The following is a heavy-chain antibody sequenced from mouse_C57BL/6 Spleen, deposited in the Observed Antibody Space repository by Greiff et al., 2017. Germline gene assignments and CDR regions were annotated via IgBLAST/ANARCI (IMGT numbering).Heavy chain of an antibody. CDR2: IDPEDGET. Sequence: VQLQQSGAELVKPGASVKLSCTASGFNIKDYYMHWVKQRTEQGLEWIGRIDPEDGETKYAAKFQGKATITVDTSSNTAYLQLSSLTSEDTAVYYCARAAQATFAYGGQGTLVTVSA. CDR1: GFNIKDYY. CDR3: ARAAQATFAY. J-gene: IGHJ3*01. V-gene: IGHV14-2*01. D-gene: IGHD3-2*02.